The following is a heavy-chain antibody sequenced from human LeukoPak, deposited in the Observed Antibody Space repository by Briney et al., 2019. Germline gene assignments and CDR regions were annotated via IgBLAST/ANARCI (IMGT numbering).Heavy chain of an antibody. CDR2: ISYDGSSK. CDR1: GFTFSSYG. J-gene: IGHJ6*02. CDR3: ARDQGVVVHGKYHYYGMDV. D-gene: IGHD3-22*01. Sequence: GGSLRLSCAASGFTFSSYGIHWVRRAPGKGLEWVAAISYDGSSKYYADSVKGRFTISRDNSKNTLYLQMNSLRAEDTAVYYCARDQGVVVHGKYHYYGMDVWGQGTTVTVSS. V-gene: IGHV3-30*03.